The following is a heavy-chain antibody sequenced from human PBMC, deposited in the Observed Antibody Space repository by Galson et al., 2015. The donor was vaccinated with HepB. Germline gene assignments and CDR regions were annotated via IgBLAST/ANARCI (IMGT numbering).Heavy chain of an antibody. J-gene: IGHJ3*02. CDR2: ISSSSSYI. V-gene: IGHV3-21*01. CDR1: GFTFSTSS. D-gene: IGHD5-18*01. CDR3: ARVHSDRAGYSYGPGAFDI. Sequence: SLRLSCAASGFTFSTSSMSWVRQAPGKGLEWVSSISSSSSYIYYADSVKGRFTISRDNAKNSLYLQMNSLRAEDTAVYYCARVHSDRAGYSYGPGAFDIWGQGTLVTVSS.